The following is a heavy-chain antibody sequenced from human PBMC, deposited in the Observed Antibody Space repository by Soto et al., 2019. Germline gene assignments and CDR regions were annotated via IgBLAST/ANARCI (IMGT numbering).Heavy chain of an antibody. Sequence: GASVKVSCKASGGTFSSYAISWVRQAPGQGLEWMGWIIAYNGNTNYAQKLQGRVTMTTDTSTSTAYMELRSLRSDDTAVYYCARDSELLSLDYWGQGTLVTVSS. CDR3: ARDSELLSLDY. CDR1: GGTFSSYA. V-gene: IGHV1-18*01. CDR2: IIAYNGNT. J-gene: IGHJ4*02. D-gene: IGHD2-15*01.